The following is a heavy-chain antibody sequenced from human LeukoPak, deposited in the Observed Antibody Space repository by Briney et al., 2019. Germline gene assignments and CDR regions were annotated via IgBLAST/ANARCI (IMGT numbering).Heavy chain of an antibody. CDR3: ARDSLYSSPTSDY. Sequence: PGGSLRLSCVTSGFTFSSYGMHWVRQVPGKGLEWVAVISYDAESNYHVDSVKGRFTISRDNAKNSLYLQMNSLRAEDTAVYYCARDSLYSSPTSDYWGQGTLVTVSS. CDR1: GFTFSSYG. J-gene: IGHJ4*02. D-gene: IGHD6-13*01. V-gene: IGHV3-30*03. CDR2: ISYDAESN.